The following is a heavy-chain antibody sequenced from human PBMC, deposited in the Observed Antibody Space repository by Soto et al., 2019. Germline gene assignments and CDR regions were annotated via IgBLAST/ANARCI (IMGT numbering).Heavy chain of an antibody. J-gene: IGHJ4*02. D-gene: IGHD2-21*02. CDR3: ARDYNDGDFPNGGGSYFDY. Sequence: GGSLRLSCAASGFTFSSYGMHWVRQAPGKGLEWVAVIWYDGSNKYYADSVKGQFTISRDNSKNTLYLQMNSLRAEDTAVYYCARDYNDGDFPNGGGSYFDYWGQGTLVTVSS. CDR2: IWYDGSNK. CDR1: GFTFSSYG. V-gene: IGHV3-33*01.